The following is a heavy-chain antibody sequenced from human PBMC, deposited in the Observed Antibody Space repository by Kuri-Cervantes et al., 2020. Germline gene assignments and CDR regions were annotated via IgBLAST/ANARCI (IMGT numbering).Heavy chain of an antibody. CDR3: ARAEGLCSSTSCYVNWFDP. V-gene: IGHV4-59*01. Sequence: SETLSLTCTVSGGSISSNFWSWIRQSPGKGLEWIGYIYYSGSTNYNPSLKSRVTISVDSSKNQFSLKLSSVTAADTAVYYCARAEGLCSSTSCYVNWFDPWGQGTLVTVSS. CDR1: GGSISSNF. CDR2: IYYSGST. D-gene: IGHD2-2*01. J-gene: IGHJ5*02.